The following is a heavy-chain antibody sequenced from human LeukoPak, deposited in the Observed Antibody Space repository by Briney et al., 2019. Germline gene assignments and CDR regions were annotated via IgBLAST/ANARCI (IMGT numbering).Heavy chain of an antibody. V-gene: IGHV3-21*01. D-gene: IGHD3-9*01. Sequence: WGSLRLSCAASGISFSNYSMNWVRQAPGKGLEWVSSISSSSSYIYYAGSVKGRFTISRDNAKNSLYLQMNSLRAEDTAVYYCARDETNFEDYDILTGYYSSFDYWGQGTLVTVSS. CDR3: ARDETNFEDYDILTGYYSSFDY. J-gene: IGHJ4*02. CDR1: GISFSNYS. CDR2: ISSSSSYI.